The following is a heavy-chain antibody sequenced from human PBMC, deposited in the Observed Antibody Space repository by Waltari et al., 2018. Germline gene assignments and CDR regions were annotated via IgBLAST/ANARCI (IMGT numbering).Heavy chain of an antibody. D-gene: IGHD3-22*01. J-gene: IGHJ5*02. Sequence: QVQLHESGPGLVKPSETLSLTCTVSGDSISGYYWRWIRQSPEKGLEWIGSINFSGKKFYSPSLRGRVTLSVDTSKNEVSLSLTSVTAADSAIYFCARGTDYDSSGYYYKHFDPWGQGTHVTVSS. CDR2: INFSGKK. CDR1: GDSISGYY. V-gene: IGHV4-59*04. CDR3: ARGTDYDSSGYYYKHFDP.